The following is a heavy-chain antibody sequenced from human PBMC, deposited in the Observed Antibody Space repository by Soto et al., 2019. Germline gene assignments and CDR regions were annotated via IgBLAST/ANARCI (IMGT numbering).Heavy chain of an antibody. CDR2: ISGSGGRV. D-gene: IGHD6-19*01. J-gene: IGHJ4*02. Sequence: EVQLLESGGGMVEPRGSLKLSCAASGFSFGTYVMNWVRQAPGKGLEWVSGISGSGGRVYSADSVKGRFTISRDNSRNTLYLQMNSLRPEDTAVYYCATSSGYLNYFDYWGQGTLVTVSS. CDR3: ATSSGYLNYFDY. V-gene: IGHV3-23*01. CDR1: GFSFGTYV.